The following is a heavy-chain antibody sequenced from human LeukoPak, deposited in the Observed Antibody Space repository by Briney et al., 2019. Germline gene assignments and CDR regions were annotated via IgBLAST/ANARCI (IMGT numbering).Heavy chain of an antibody. V-gene: IGHV1-3*01. Sequence: ASVKVSCKASGYNFIASALHWVRQAPGQRLEWMGWINANGNTKYSGKFQGRVTITRDTSASAAYMEVSSLRSEDTAVYYCARVYSVYDTIDFWGQGTLVTVSS. CDR3: ARVYSVYDTIDF. CDR1: GYNFIASA. J-gene: IGHJ4*02. D-gene: IGHD5/OR15-5a*01. CDR2: INANGNT.